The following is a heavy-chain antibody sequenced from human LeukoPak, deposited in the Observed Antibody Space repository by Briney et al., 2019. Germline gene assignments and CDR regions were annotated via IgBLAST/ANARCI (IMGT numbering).Heavy chain of an antibody. CDR3: AKVSYDYVWGSYPYYFDY. J-gene: IGHJ4*02. D-gene: IGHD3-16*01. CDR1: GFTFSNYD. CDR2: ISGSGGST. V-gene: IGHV3-23*01. Sequence: PGGSLRLSCEASGFTFSNYDMIWVRQAPGKGLEWVSAISGSGGSTYYADSVKGRLTISRDNSKNTLYLQMNSLRAEGTAVYYCAKVSYDYVWGSYPYYFDYWGQGTLVTVSS.